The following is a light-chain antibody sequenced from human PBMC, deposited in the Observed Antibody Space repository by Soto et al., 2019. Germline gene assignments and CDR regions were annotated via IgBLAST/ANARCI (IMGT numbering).Light chain of an antibody. CDR3: QQYGSSRWT. CDR1: QNLRSS. V-gene: IGKV3-15*01. J-gene: IGKJ1*01. CDR2: GAS. Sequence: VMTQSPATLSVSPVERATLSCRASQNLRSSLAWYQQKPGQAPRLLIYGASTRATGIPARFSGSGSGTEFTLTISSLQSEDFAVYYCQQYGSSRWTFGQGTKVDNK.